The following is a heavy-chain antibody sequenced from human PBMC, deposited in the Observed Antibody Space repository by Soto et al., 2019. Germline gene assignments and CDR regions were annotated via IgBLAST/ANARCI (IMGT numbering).Heavy chain of an antibody. V-gene: IGHV3-23*01. J-gene: IGHJ4*01. CDR2: ISSSGGST. D-gene: IGHD3-22*01. Sequence: EVQLLESGGDLIQPGGSLRLSCAASGFTFSSYAMSWVRQAPGKGLGWVSAISSSGGSTFYSDSVKGRFTISRDNSRNTLYLQMNSLRAEDTAIYYCAKYQPMTQPRPYFDYWGHGNLVTVSS. CDR3: AKYQPMTQPRPYFDY. CDR1: GFTFSSYA.